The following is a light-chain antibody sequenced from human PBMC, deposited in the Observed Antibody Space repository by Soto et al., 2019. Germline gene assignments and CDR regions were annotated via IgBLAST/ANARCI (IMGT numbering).Light chain of an antibody. Sequence: DIVMTQSPDSLAVSLGERATINCKSSQGVLYSSNNKNYLAWYQQKPGQPPKLLIYWASIRESGVPDRFSGSGSGTDFTLTISSVQAEDVAVYYCQQYYDSPLTFGQGTRLEIK. V-gene: IGKV4-1*01. CDR2: WAS. CDR3: QQYYDSPLT. CDR1: QGVLYSSNNKNY. J-gene: IGKJ5*01.